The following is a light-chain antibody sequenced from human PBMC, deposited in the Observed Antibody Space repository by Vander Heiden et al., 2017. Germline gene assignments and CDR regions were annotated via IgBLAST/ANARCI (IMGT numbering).Light chain of an antibody. CDR3: QHYNSYPWT. CDR2: KAS. J-gene: IGKJ1*01. CDR1: QSISSW. V-gene: IGKV1-5*03. Sequence: DIQMTQSPSTLSASVGDRVTITCRASQSISSWLAWYQQKPGKAPKLLIYKASSLKSGVPSRFSGSGSGTEFTLAISSLQPDDFATYYCQHYNSYPWTFGQGTKVEIK.